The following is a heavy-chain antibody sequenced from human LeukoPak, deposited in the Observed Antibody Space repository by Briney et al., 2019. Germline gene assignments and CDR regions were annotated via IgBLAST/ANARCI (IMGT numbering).Heavy chain of an antibody. J-gene: IGHJ5*01. V-gene: IGHV4-59*08. CDR2: IYYSGST. D-gene: IGHD4-23*01. CDR1: GGSISSYY. Sequence: SETLSLTCTVSGGSISSYYWSWIRQPPGKGLEWIGYIYYSGSTNYNPSLNSRITISVDTSKNQFSLKLSSVTAADTAVYYCARDYGGDSWGQGTLVTVSS. CDR3: ARDYGGDS.